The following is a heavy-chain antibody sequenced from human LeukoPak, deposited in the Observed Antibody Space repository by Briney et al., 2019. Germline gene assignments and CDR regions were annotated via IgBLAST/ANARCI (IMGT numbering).Heavy chain of an antibody. D-gene: IGHD3-22*01. CDR2: ISSSGSTI. CDR1: GFTFSDYY. Sequence: GGSLRLSCAASGFTFSDYYMSWIRQAPGKGLEWVSYISSSGSTICYADSVKGRFTISRDNAKNSLYLQMNSLRAEDTAMYYCARGGLHYYDSSGYYQGDAFDIWGQGTMVTVSS. J-gene: IGHJ3*02. CDR3: ARGGLHYYDSSGYYQGDAFDI. V-gene: IGHV3-11*01.